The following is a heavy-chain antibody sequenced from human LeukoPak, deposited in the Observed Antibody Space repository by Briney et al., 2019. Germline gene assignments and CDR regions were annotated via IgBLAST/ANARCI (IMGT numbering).Heavy chain of an antibody. Sequence: GASVKVSCKASGYTFTSYGISWVRQAPGQGLEWMGWISAYNGSTNYAQKLQGRVTMTTDTSTSTAYMELRSLRSDDTAVYYCARATDYYDSSGYPFDPWGQGTLVTVSS. CDR2: ISAYNGST. CDR1: GYTFTSYG. D-gene: IGHD3-22*01. CDR3: ARATDYYDSSGYPFDP. V-gene: IGHV1-18*01. J-gene: IGHJ5*02.